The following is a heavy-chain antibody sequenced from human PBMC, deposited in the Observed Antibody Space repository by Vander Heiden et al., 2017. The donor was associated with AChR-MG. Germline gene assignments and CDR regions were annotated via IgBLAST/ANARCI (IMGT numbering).Heavy chain of an antibody. V-gene: IGHV3-23*01. CDR2: ISGSGGST. CDR3: AKGPPGPPTWSFDY. CDR1: GFPFGSYA. Sequence: EVQLLESGGGLVQPGGSLRLSCAASGFPFGSYAMSWVRQAPGQGLEWVSAISGSGGSTYYADSVKGRFTISRDNSKNTLYLQMNSLRAEDTAVYYCAKGPPGPPTWSFDYWGQGTLVTVSS. D-gene: IGHD2-15*01. J-gene: IGHJ4*02.